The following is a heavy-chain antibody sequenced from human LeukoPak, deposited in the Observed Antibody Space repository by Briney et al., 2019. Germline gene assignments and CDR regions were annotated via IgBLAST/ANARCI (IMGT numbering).Heavy chain of an antibody. CDR1: GFTFSSYS. V-gene: IGHV3-48*04. CDR2: ISSSSSTI. CDR3: ARQTMIVVVSHYYYYMDV. Sequence: GGSLRLSCAASGFTFSSYSMNWVRQAPGKGLEWVSYISSSSSTIYYADSVKGRFTISRDNAKNSLYLQMNSLRAEDTAVYYCARQTMIVVVSHYYYYMDVWGKGTTVTVSS. D-gene: IGHD3-22*01. J-gene: IGHJ6*03.